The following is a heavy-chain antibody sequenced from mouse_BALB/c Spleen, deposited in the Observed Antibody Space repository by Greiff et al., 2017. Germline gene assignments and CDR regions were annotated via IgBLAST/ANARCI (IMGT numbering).Heavy chain of an antibody. Sequence: LQQSGGGLVQPGGSLKLSCAASGFTFSSYTMSWVRQTPEKRLEWVAYISNGGGSTYYPDTVKGRFTISRDNAKNTLYLQMSSLKSEDTAMYYCARHELRLPYFDYWGQGTTLTVSS. V-gene: IGHV5-12-2*01. CDR1: GFTFSSYT. CDR3: ARHELRLPYFDY. D-gene: IGHD1-2*01. CDR2: ISNGGGST. J-gene: IGHJ2*01.